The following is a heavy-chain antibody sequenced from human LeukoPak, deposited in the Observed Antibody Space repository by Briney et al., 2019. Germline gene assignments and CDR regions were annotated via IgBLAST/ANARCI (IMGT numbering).Heavy chain of an antibody. J-gene: IGHJ1*01. CDR2: IWYDGSNK. CDR1: GFTFSSYG. CDR3: AKDLYYDSSGTH. V-gene: IGHV3-33*06. D-gene: IGHD3-22*01. Sequence: QSGGSLRLSCAASGFTFSSYGMHWVRQAPGKGLEWVAVIWYDGSNKYYADSVKGRFTISRDNSKNTLYLQMNSLRAEDTALYYCAKDLYYDSSGTHWGQGTLVTVSS.